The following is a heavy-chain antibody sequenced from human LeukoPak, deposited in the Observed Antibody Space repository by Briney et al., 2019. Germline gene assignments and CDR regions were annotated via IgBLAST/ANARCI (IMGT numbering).Heavy chain of an antibody. Sequence: SQTLSLTCTVSGGSISSGSYYWSWIRQPAGKGLEWIGRIYTSGSTNYNPSLNSRVTISVDTSKNQFSLKLSSVTAADTAVYYCARGTDSSGYYSVAFDIWGQGTMVTVSS. CDR3: ARGTDSSGYYSVAFDI. J-gene: IGHJ3*02. V-gene: IGHV4-61*02. D-gene: IGHD3-22*01. CDR2: IYTSGST. CDR1: GGSISSGSYY.